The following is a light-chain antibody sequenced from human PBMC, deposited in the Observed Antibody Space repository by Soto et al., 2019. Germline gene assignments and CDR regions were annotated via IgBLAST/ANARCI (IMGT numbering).Light chain of an antibody. Sequence: DIQLTQSPSFLSASVGDRVTITCRASQGIRDFLAWYQQKPGKAPKLLIYAASTLQAGVPTRFSGLASGTDFTLTSSNLQPEDSATYYCQQYNVYPLTFGGGTKVEIK. CDR3: QQYNVYPLT. CDR2: AAS. CDR1: QGIRDF. V-gene: IGKV1-9*01. J-gene: IGKJ4*01.